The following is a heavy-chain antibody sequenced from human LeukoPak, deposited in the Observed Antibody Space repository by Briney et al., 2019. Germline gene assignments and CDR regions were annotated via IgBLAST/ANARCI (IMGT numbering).Heavy chain of an antibody. Sequence: GGSLRLSCAASGFAFSSYGMHWVRQAPGKGLEWVAVISYDGSNKYYADSVKGRFTISRDNSKNTLYLQMNSLRAEDTAVYYCARGFDGYFDYWGQGTLVTVSS. J-gene: IGHJ4*02. CDR3: ARGFDGYFDY. CDR2: ISYDGSNK. V-gene: IGHV3-30*03. D-gene: IGHD3-10*01. CDR1: GFAFSSYG.